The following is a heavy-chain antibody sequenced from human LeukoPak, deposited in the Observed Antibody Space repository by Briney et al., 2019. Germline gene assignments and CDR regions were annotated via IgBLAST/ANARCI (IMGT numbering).Heavy chain of an antibody. V-gene: IGHV1-2*06. CDR2: INPNSGGT. J-gene: IGHJ6*03. Sequence: GASVKVSCNASGYTFTGYYMHLVRQARGQGLEWMGRINPNSGGTNYAQKFQGRVTMTRDTSISTAYMELSRLRSDDTAVYYCARSGIAAAGTPQGIYYYYYMDVWGKGTTVTVSS. CDR3: ARSGIAAAGTPQGIYYYYYMDV. CDR1: GYTFTGYY. D-gene: IGHD6-13*01.